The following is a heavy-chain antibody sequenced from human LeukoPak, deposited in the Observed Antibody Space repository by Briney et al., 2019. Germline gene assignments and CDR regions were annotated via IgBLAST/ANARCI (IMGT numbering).Heavy chain of an antibody. Sequence: SVKVSCKASGGTFSSYAISWVRQAPGQGPEWMGRIIPIFGIANYAQKFQGRVTITADKSTSTAYMELSSLRSEDTAVYYCARVPDIVVVPAAIPISWFDPWGQGTLVTVSS. J-gene: IGHJ5*02. V-gene: IGHV1-69*04. D-gene: IGHD2-2*02. CDR1: GGTFSSYA. CDR3: ARVPDIVVVPAAIPISWFDP. CDR2: IIPIFGIA.